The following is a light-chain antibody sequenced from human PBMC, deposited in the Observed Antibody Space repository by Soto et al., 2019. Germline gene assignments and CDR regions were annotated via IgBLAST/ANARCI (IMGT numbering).Light chain of an antibody. V-gene: IGKV1-6*01. CDR3: LQAYNYPST. J-gene: IGKJ1*01. Sequence: AIQMTQSPSSLSASVGDRVTITCRASQGIRNDLGWYQQKPGKAPKLLIYAASSLQSGVPSRFSGSGSGTDFTLTTISLQSEDFATYYCLQAYNYPSTLSQGTKVDIK. CDR2: AAS. CDR1: QGIRND.